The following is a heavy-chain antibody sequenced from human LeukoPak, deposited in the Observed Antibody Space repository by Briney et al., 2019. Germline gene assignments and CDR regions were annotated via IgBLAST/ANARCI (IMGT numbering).Heavy chain of an antibody. V-gene: IGHV4-34*01. CDR3: ARRDQAIDY. CDR2: IYYSGTT. Sequence: SETLSLTCAVYGGSLRGYYWSWIRQPPGKGLEWIGSIYYSGTTYYNPSLASRVTIFVDTSKNQFSLRLSSVTAADTAVYYCARRDQAIDYWGQGTLVTVSS. D-gene: IGHD5-24*01. CDR1: GGSLRGYY. J-gene: IGHJ4*02.